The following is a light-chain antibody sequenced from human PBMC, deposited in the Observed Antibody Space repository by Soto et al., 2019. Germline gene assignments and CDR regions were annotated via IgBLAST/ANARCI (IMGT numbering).Light chain of an antibody. V-gene: IGKV1-39*01. CDR1: QSISSY. J-gene: IGKJ2*01. Sequence: DIQMTQSPSSLSASVGDRVTITCRASQSISSYLNWYQQKPGKAPKLLIYAASSLQSGVPSRFSGSGSGTDFSPAISSLQTEDFSTYYSQQSYSTLGYTFGQGTKLQIK. CDR2: AAS. CDR3: QQSYSTLGYT.